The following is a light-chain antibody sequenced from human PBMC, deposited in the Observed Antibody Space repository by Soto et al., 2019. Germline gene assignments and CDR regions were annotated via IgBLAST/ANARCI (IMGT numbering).Light chain of an antibody. CDR2: GAS. Sequence: EIVLTQSPGTLSLSPGEGATLSCRASQSVRSNYLAWYQQKPGQAPRLLIYGASSRATGIPDRFSGSGSGTDFTLTISRLEPEDFAVYYCQQYGSSQITFGQGTRLEIK. CDR1: QSVRSNY. V-gene: IGKV3-20*01. CDR3: QQYGSSQIT. J-gene: IGKJ5*01.